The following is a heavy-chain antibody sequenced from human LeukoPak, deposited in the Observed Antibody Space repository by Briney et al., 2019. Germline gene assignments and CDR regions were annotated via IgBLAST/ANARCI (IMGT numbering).Heavy chain of an antibody. D-gene: IGHD6-13*01. CDR2: IYYSGST. Sequence: SETLSLTCTVSGGSISSYYWSWIRQPPGKGLEWIGYIYYSGSTNYNPSLKSRVTMSVDTSKNQFSLKLSSVTAADTAVYYCARGRIAAALRYYMDVWGKGTTVTISS. V-gene: IGHV4-59*12. J-gene: IGHJ6*03. CDR1: GGSISSYY. CDR3: ARGRIAAALRYYMDV.